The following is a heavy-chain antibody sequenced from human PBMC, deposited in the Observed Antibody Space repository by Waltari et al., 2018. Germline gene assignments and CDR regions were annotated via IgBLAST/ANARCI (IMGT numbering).Heavy chain of an antibody. V-gene: IGHV4-34*01. D-gene: IGHD2-8*02. CDR1: GGSLRGFS. Sequence: QVHLQQSGAGLLRPSEPLSLICAASGGSLRGFSWAWLRQPPGKGLEWIGEINHSPNSNYNPSLRSRVHMSIDTSQNQFSLQLTSVTAADTGVYYCVRLEDCTGPGGNCYSGAPFAVDVWGQGTTVTVPS. CDR3: VRLEDCTGPGGNCYSGAPFAVDV. J-gene: IGHJ6*02. CDR2: INHSPNS.